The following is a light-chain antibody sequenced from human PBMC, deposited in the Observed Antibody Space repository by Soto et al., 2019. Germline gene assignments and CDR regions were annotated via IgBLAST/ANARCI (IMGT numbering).Light chain of an antibody. Sequence: EIVLTQSPATLSLSPGEGATLSCRASQSVGTYLAWYQQKPGQAPRLLIYDASNRATGIPARFSGSGSGTALPLTISSLEPEDFAVYYCQQRSHWPPFTFGPGTKVDIK. CDR3: QQRSHWPPFT. J-gene: IGKJ3*01. V-gene: IGKV3-11*01. CDR1: QSVGTY. CDR2: DAS.